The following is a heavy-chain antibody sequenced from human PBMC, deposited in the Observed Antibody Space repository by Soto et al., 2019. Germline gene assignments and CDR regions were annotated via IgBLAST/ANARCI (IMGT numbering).Heavy chain of an antibody. J-gene: IGHJ6*02. CDR3: ARAVPGMDV. CDR1: GFTLSDFA. Sequence: QVQLVQSGGGVVQPGRSLRLSCAASGFTLSDFAMHWVRQAPGKGLEWVALISNDGGIEHYGDSVRGRFTISRDNSMYMLYLQMTSLRVDDTAVYYFARAVPGMDVWGQGTRVTVSS. V-gene: IGHV3-30-3*01. CDR2: ISNDGGIE.